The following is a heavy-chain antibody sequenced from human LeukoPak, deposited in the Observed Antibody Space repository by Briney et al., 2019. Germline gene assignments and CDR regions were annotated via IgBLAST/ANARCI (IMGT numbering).Heavy chain of an antibody. J-gene: IGHJ4*02. CDR2: INPNSGGT. D-gene: IGHD3-22*01. V-gene: IGHV1-2*02. CDR1: GYTFTGYY. Sequence: GASVKVSCKASGYTFTGYYMHWVRQAPGQGLEWMGWINPNSGGTNYAQKFQGRVTMTRDTSISTAYMELSRLRSDDTAVYYCAKADWHDYYDSRLLDYWGQGTLVTVSS. CDR3: AKADWHDYYDSRLLDY.